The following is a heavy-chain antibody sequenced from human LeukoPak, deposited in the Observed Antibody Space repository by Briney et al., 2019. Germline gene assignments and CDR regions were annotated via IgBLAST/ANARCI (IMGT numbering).Heavy chain of an antibody. J-gene: IGHJ4*02. CDR1: GLTFNNYA. D-gene: IGHD2-15*01. V-gene: IGHV3-23*01. CDR2: IRCRGASK. CDR3: AKDRVVVVAATYLLEN. Sequence: GGSLRLSCAVSGLTFNNYAMSWVRQAPGKGLEWVSGIRCRGASKYYADSVKGRFTISRDNSKNTLYLQMNSLRAEDTAVYYCAKDRVVVVAATYLLENWGQGSLSTVSS.